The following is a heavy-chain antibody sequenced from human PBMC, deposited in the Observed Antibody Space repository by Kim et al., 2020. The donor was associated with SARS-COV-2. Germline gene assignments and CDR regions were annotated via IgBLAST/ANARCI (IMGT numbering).Heavy chain of an antibody. D-gene: IGHD3-10*01. CDR2: IYPGDSDT. CDR3: ARHEITMVRGDINWFDP. V-gene: IGHV5-51*01. CDR1: GYSFTSYW. Sequence: GESLKISCKGSGYSFTSYWIGWVRQMPGKGLEWMGIIYPGDSDTRYSPSFQGQVTISADKSISTAYLQWSSLKASDTAMYYCARHEITMVRGDINWFDPWGQGTLVTVSS. J-gene: IGHJ5*02.